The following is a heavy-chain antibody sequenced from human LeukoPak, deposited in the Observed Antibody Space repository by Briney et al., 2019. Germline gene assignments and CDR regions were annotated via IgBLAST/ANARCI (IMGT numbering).Heavy chain of an antibody. CDR3: AGRRPFSGCYGECES. CDR1: GFTVSSYW. J-gene: IGHJ5*02. CDR2: IKQGGNDK. D-gene: IGHD4-17*01. V-gene: IGHV3-7*01. Sequence: GGSLRLSCVASGFTVSSYWMSWVRQAPGKGLEWVANIKQGGNDKYYVDSVKGRFTISRDSAKNSLYLQMNSLRADDTAVYYCAGRRPFSGCYGECESWGQGTLVTVSS.